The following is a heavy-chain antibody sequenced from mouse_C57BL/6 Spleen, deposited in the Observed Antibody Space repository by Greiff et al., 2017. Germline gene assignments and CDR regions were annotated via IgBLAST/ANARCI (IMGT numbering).Heavy chain of an antibody. Sequence: ASVYTFTSYWMHWVKPRPGPCLEWIGNINPSNGGTNYNEKFNSKATLTVDKSSSTAYMQLSSLTSEDSAVNYCARYGYDVWDIDVWGTGTTVTVSS. CDR1: VYTFTSYW. D-gene: IGHD2-2*01. V-gene: IGHV1-53*01. J-gene: IGHJ1*03. CDR3: ARYGYDVWDIDV. CDR2: INPSNGGT.